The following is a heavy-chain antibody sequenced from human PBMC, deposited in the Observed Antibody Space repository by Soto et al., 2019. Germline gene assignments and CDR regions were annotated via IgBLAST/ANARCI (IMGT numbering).Heavy chain of an antibody. CDR1: GFTFSSYW. CDR2: IKQDGSEK. J-gene: IGHJ6*02. Sequence: EVQLVESGGGLVQPGGSLRLSCAASGFTFSSYWMSWVRQAPGKGLEWVANIKQDGSEKYYVDSVKGRFTISRDNAKNSLYLQMNSLRAEDTAVYYCVRDRQLQYNYYYYYGMDVWGQGTTVTVSS. CDR3: VRDRQLQYNYYYYYGMDV. D-gene: IGHD2-2*01. V-gene: IGHV3-7*03.